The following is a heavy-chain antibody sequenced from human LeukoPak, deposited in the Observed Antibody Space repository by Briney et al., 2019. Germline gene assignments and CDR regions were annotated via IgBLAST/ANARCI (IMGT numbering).Heavy chain of an antibody. J-gene: IGHJ4*02. CDR3: ARDQYSGSQNFDY. CDR2: IRYDGSNK. Sequence: GGSLRLSCAASGFTFSDYYMSWVRQAPGKGLEWVAFIRYDGSNKYYADSVKGRFTIPRDNSKNTLYLQMNSLRAEDTAVYYFARDQYSGSQNFDYWGQGTLVTVSS. V-gene: IGHV3-30*02. D-gene: IGHD1-26*01. CDR1: GFTFSDYY.